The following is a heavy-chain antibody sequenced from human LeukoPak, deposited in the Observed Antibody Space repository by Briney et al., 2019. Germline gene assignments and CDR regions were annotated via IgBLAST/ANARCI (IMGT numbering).Heavy chain of an antibody. V-gene: IGHV6-1*01. CDR3: ARFVAGLGHFDF. D-gene: IGHD6-19*01. CDR2: TYYKSKWYN. CDR1: GDSVSSSSAA. J-gene: IGHJ4*02. Sequence: SQTLSLTCAISGDSVSSSSAAWSWIRQSPSRGLEWLGRTYYKSKWYNDYAVSVQSRITLNADTSKNQVSLQLNSVTPEDTTVYFCARFVAGLGHFDFWGQGTLVTVSS.